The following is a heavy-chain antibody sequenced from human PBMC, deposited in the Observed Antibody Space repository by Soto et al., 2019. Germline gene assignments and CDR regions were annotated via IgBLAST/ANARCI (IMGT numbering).Heavy chain of an antibody. CDR2: ISSTTNYI. CDR1: GFTFTRYS. CDR3: ARESEDLTSNFDY. J-gene: IGHJ4*02. V-gene: IGHV3-21*06. Sequence: GGSLRLSCAASGFTFTRYSMNWVRQAPGKGLEWVSSISSTTNYIYYGDSMKGRFTISRDNARNSLYLEMNSLRAEDTAVYYCARESEDLTSNFDYWGQGTLVTVSS.